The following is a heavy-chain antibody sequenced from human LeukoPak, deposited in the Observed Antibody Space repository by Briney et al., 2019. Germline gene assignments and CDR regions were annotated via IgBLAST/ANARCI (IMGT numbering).Heavy chain of an antibody. D-gene: IGHD2-15*01. CDR1: GGSFSGYY. Sequence: PSETLSLTCAVYGGSFSGYYWSWICQPPGKGLEWIGEINHSGSTNYNPSLKSRVTISVDTSKNQFSLKLSSVTAADTAVYYCASGYCSGGSCLDAFDIWGQGAMVTVSS. CDR2: INHSGST. CDR3: ASGYCSGGSCLDAFDI. V-gene: IGHV4-34*01. J-gene: IGHJ3*02.